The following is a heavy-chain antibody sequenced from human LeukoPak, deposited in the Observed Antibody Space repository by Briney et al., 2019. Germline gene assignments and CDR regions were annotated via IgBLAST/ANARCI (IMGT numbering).Heavy chain of an antibody. D-gene: IGHD6-13*01. CDR1: GYTFTGYY. V-gene: IGHV1-18*04. J-gene: IGHJ4*02. CDR2: INPNNGNT. Sequence: ASVKVSCKASGYTFTGYYMHWVRQAPGQGLEWRGWINPNNGNTNYAQKLQGRVTMTTDTSTSTAYMELRSLRSDDTAVYYCARDRIAAAGTGDYWGQGTLVTVSS. CDR3: ARDRIAAAGTGDY.